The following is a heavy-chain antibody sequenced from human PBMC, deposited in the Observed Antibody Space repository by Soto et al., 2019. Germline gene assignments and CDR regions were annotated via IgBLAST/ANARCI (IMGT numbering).Heavy chain of an antibody. D-gene: IGHD2-15*01. Sequence: QVQLVQSGAEVKKPGASVKVSCKASGYTFTSYDINWVRQATGQGLEWMGWMNPNSGNTGYAQKFQGRVTMTRNTXXXXXXXXXXXXXXXXXXXXXXXXQKVDASDYWGQGTLVTVSS. CDR2: MNPNSGNT. CDR1: GYTFTSYD. CDR3: XXQKVDASDY. V-gene: IGHV1-8*01. J-gene: IGHJ4*02.